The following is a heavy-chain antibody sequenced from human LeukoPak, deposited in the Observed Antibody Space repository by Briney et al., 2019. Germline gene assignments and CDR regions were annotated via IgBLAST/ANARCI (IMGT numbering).Heavy chain of an antibody. CDR2: IDPNSGGT. CDR3: YPSLAVYQRKLRRWFDP. D-gene: IGHD1-7*01. CDR1: GYTFTGYY. Sequence: ASVKVSCKASGYTFTGYYMHWVRQAPGQGLEWMGWIDPNSGGTNYAQKFQGRVTMTRDTSISTAYMELSRLRSDDTAVYYCYPSLAVYQRKLRRWFDPWGQGTLVTVSS. V-gene: IGHV1-2*02. J-gene: IGHJ5*02.